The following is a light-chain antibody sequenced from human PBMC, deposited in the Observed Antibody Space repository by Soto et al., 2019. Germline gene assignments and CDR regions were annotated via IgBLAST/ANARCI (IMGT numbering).Light chain of an antibody. CDR2: DVR. CDR3: SSYTSSSTVI. CDR1: SSDVGGYNF. J-gene: IGLJ7*01. V-gene: IGLV2-14*03. Sequence: QSALTQPASVSGSPGQSITISCTGTSSDVGGYNFVSWYQQHPGKAPKFIIYDVRNRPSGVYNRFSGSRSGNTASLTISGLQAEDEADYYCSSYTSSSTVIFGGGTQLTVL.